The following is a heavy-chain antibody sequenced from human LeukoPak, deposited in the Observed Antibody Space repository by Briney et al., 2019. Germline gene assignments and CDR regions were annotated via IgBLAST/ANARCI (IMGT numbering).Heavy chain of an antibody. CDR3: AKVRPLLDY. J-gene: IGHJ4*02. CDR2: ISVSGISGTYT. V-gene: IGHV3-23*01. CDR1: GFTFSSYA. D-gene: IGHD6-6*01. Sequence: PGESLRLSCAASGFTFSSYAMTWVRQAPGKGLEWVSTISVSGISGTYTYYADSVKGRFTISRDNSKNTLYLQMNCLRAEDTAGYYCAKVRPLLDYWGQGTLVTVSS.